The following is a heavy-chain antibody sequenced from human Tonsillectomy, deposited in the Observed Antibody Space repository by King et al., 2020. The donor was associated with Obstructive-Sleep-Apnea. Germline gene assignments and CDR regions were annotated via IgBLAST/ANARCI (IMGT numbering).Heavy chain of an antibody. Sequence: TLKESGPTLVKPTQTLTLTCSFSGFSLSTSGEGVGWIRQPPGKALEWLALIYWDDDKRYSPSLKSRLTITKDTSKNQVVLRMTNMDPVDTATYFCAHRRPLTYYFAYWGQGTLVTVSS. V-gene: IGHV2-5*02. CDR2: IYWDDDK. CDR3: AHRRPLTYYFAY. J-gene: IGHJ4*02. D-gene: IGHD2-21*02. CDR1: GFSLSTSGEG.